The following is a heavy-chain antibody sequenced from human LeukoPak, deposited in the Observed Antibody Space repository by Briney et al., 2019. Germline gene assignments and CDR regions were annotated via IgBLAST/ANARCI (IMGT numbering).Heavy chain of an antibody. D-gene: IGHD1-26*01. CDR1: GFSLSTSGVG. CDR3: AHRRPTWNYFDY. J-gene: IGHJ4*02. V-gene: IGHV2-5*01. Sequence: SGPTLVNPTQTLTLTCTFSGFSLSTSGVGVGWIRQPPGKALEWLALIYWNEDKRYSPSLKSRLTITKDTSKNRVVLTMTDMDPVDTATYYCAHRRPTWNYFDYWGQGTLVTVSS. CDR2: IYWNEDK.